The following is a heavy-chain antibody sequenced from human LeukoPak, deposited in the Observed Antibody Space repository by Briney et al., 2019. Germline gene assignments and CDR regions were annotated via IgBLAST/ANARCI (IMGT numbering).Heavy chain of an antibody. V-gene: IGHV3-23*01. CDR3: AKDLAGIAAETVDY. CDR2: ISGSGGST. J-gene: IGHJ4*02. D-gene: IGHD6-13*01. CDR1: GFTFSSYA. Sequence: GGSLRLSCAASGFTFSSYAMSWVRQAPGKGLEWVSAISGSGGSTYYADSVEGRFTISRDNSKNTLYLQMNSLRAEDTAVYYCAKDLAGIAAETVDYWGQGTLVTVSS.